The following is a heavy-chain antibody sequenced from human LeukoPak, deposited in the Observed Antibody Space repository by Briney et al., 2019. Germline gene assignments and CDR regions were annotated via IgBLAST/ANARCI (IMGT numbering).Heavy chain of an antibody. CDR3: ARGSYCSGGSCYPLFDY. V-gene: IGHV3-53*01. J-gene: IGHJ4*02. CDR1: GFTVRNNY. Sequence: GGSLRLSCAASGFTVRNNYMNWVRQAPGKGLEWVSGIYSDGSTYYADSVKGRFTISRDNSKNTLYLQMNSLRAEDTAVYYCARGSYCSGGSCYPLFDYWGQGTLVTVSA. CDR2: IYSDGST. D-gene: IGHD2-15*01.